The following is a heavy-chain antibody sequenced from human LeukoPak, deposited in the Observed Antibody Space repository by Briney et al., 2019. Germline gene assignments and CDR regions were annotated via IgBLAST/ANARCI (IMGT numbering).Heavy chain of an antibody. CDR1: GFTFSSYS. CDR3: ARDFGVVFQSYYYYYGMGV. Sequence: GRSLRLSCAASGFTFSSYSMNWVRQAPGKGLEWVSSISSSSSYIYYADSVKGRFTISRDNAKNSLYLQMNSLRAEDTAVYYCARDFGVVFQSYYYYYGMGVWGQGTTVTVSS. J-gene: IGHJ6*02. CDR2: ISSSSSYI. V-gene: IGHV3-21*01. D-gene: IGHD3-3*01.